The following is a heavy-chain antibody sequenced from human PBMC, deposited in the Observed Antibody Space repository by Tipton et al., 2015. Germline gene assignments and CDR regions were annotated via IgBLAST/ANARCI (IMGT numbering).Heavy chain of an antibody. CDR2: IFYSGGM. V-gene: IGHV4-31*03. CDR1: SDSVTIGSYY. J-gene: IGHJ4*02. Sequence: TLSLTCTVSSDSVTIGSYYWSWIRQHPDKGLEWIGFIFYSGGMSYNSSLDSRVSISMDTSENQFFLTLMSVTAADTAVYYCARGRILPIDLYYFDYWGQGTLVTVSS. D-gene: IGHD2-21*01. CDR3: ARGRILPIDLYYFDY.